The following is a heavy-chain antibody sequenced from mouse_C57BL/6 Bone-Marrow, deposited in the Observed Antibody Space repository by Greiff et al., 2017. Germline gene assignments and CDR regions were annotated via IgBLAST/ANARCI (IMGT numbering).Heavy chain of an antibody. Sequence: QVQLQQPGAELVKPGASVKLSCKASGYTFTSYWMHWVKQRPGRGLEWIGGIDPNSGGTKYNEKFKSKATLTVDKPSSTAYMQLSSLTSEDSAVYYCARGGSTMVTTTGYYAMDYWGQGTSVTVSS. D-gene: IGHD2-2*01. J-gene: IGHJ4*01. CDR3: ARGGSTMVTTTGYYAMDY. CDR2: IDPNSGGT. CDR1: GYTFTSYW. V-gene: IGHV1-72*01.